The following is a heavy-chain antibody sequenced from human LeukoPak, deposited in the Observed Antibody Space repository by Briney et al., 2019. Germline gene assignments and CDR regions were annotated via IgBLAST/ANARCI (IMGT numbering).Heavy chain of an antibody. D-gene: IGHD2/OR15-2a*01. CDR3: ARDLSSTDHWEFDH. Sequence: ASVKVSSKASGYTFTGDYMHRVREGPGQGREWMWRINHDRCGTYLAQISQDRVTVNSDTSIGTAYMELSGLTSDDTAVYYCARDLSSTDHWEFDHWGQGTLVTVSS. V-gene: IGHV1-2*06. CDR2: INHDRCGT. CDR1: GYTFTGDY. J-gene: IGHJ4*02.